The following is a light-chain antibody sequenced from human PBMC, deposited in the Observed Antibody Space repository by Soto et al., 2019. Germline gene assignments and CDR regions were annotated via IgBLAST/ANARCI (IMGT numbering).Light chain of an antibody. CDR3: KQYGSSPTT. V-gene: IGKV3-20*01. Sequence: EIVLTQSPGTLSLFPGERATLSCRASQSVSSSYLAWYQQKPGQAPRFLIYGASSRATGIPDRFSGSGSGTDFTLTISRLEPEDFAVYYCKQYGSSPTTFGQGTKVDIK. J-gene: IGKJ1*01. CDR2: GAS. CDR1: QSVSSSY.